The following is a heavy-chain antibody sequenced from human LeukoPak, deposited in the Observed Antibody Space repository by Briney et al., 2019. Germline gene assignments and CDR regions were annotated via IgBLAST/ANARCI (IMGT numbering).Heavy chain of an antibody. CDR1: GFTVSSNY. CDR2: IYSGGST. Sequence: GGSLRLSCAASGFTVSSNYMSWVRQAPGKGLEWVSVIYSGGSTYYADSVKGRFTISRDNSKNTLYLQMNSLRAEDTAVYYCARRRYYYDSSGPGAFDIWGQGTMVTVSS. V-gene: IGHV3-53*05. CDR3: ARRRYYYDSSGPGAFDI. D-gene: IGHD3-22*01. J-gene: IGHJ3*02.